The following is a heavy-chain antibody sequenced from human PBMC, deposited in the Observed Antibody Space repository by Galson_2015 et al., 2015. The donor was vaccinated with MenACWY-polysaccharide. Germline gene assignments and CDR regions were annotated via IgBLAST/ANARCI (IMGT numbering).Heavy chain of an antibody. D-gene: IGHD3-10*02. CDR3: AREGSRIVFHAFDT. CDR1: TVTFRGSG. Sequence: LRLSCAASTVTFRGSGLHWVRQAPGKGLEWVAVIQYDAVYKQYLDSVKGRFSVSRDNSKSTLYLEMNNLRAEDTALYYCAREGSRIVFHAFDTWGQGTMVIVSS. V-gene: IGHV3-33*01. J-gene: IGHJ3*02. CDR2: IQYDAVYK.